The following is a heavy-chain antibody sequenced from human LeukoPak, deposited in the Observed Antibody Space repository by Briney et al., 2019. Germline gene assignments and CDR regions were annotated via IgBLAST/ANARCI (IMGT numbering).Heavy chain of an antibody. D-gene: IGHD3-10*01. J-gene: IGHJ3*02. Sequence: SETLSLTCTVSGGSISSSSYFWDWIRQPPGKGLEWIGNIYYTGITDYNPSLKSRVTMSVDTSNSQFSLQVNSVTATDTAVYYCARHVAYGPLEIWGQGTMVTVSS. CDR2: IYYTGIT. CDR3: ARHVAYGPLEI. V-gene: IGHV4-39*01. CDR1: GGSISSSSYF.